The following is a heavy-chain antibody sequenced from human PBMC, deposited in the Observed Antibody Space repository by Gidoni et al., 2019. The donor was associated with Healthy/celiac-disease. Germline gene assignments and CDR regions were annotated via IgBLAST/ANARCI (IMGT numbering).Heavy chain of an antibody. D-gene: IGHD3-22*01. CDR3: ARQGRYYYDSSGYTYYFDY. Sequence: EVQLVQSGAEVKKPGESLKISCKGSGYSFPSYWIGWVRQMPGKGLEWMGIIYPGDSDTRYSPSFQGQVTISADKSISTAYLQWSSLKASDTAMYYCARQGRYYYDSSGYTYYFDYWGQGTLVTVSS. CDR1: GYSFPSYW. J-gene: IGHJ4*02. V-gene: IGHV5-51*01. CDR2: IYPGDSDT.